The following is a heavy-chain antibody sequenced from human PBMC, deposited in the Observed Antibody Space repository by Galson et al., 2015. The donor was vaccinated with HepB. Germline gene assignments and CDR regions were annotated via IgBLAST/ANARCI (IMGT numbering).Heavy chain of an antibody. Sequence: SLRLSCAASGFTVSSNYMSWVRQAPGKRLEWVSVIYSGGSTYYADSVKGRFTISRDNSKNTLYLQMNSLRAEDTAVYYCARGGYSSGWGIDGSVGYFDYWGQGTLVTVSS. D-gene: IGHD6-19*01. J-gene: IGHJ4*02. CDR2: IYSGGST. CDR1: GFTVSSNY. CDR3: ARGGYSSGWGIDGSVGYFDY. V-gene: IGHV3-53*01.